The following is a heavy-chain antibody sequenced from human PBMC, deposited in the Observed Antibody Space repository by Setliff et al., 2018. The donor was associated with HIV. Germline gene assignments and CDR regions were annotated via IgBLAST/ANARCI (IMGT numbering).Heavy chain of an antibody. Sequence: SVKVSCKASGGTFSSYVISWVRQAPGQGLEWVGGIIPIFGTANYAQKFQGRVTITADESTSTAYMELSSLRSDDTAVYYCARDFSGQQLVGGWFDPWGRGTWSPSPQ. CDR3: ARDFSGQQLVGGWFDP. V-gene: IGHV1-69*13. CDR1: GGTFSSYV. J-gene: IGHJ5*02. D-gene: IGHD6-13*01. CDR2: IIPIFGTA.